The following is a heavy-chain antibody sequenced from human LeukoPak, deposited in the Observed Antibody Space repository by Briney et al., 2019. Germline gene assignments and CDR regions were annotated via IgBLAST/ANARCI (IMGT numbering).Heavy chain of an antibody. D-gene: IGHD2-8*01. Sequence: ASVTVSFTSSAYTFTVYYLHGVRQAPGQGGGGVGWIDPNNGDTDYTQEFQGRGSITSVRSISTAYMELSRLTSDDTAVYYCARRSRNGLDAFDIWGQGTMVTVSS. J-gene: IGHJ3*02. CDR2: IDPNNGDT. V-gene: IGHV1-2*02. CDR3: ARRSRNGLDAFDI. CDR1: AYTFTVYY.